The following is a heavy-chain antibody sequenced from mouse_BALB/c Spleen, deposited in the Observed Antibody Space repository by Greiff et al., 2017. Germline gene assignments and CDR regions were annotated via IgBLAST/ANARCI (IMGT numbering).Heavy chain of an antibody. Sequence: EVQLQQSGAELVKPGASVKLSCTASGFNIKDTYMHWVKQRPEQGLEWIGRIDPANGNTKYDPKFQGKATITADTSSNTAYLQLSSLTSEDTAVYYCARGPIYYDYDEAWFAYWGQGTLVTVSA. J-gene: IGHJ3*01. V-gene: IGHV14-3*02. CDR2: IDPANGNT. D-gene: IGHD2-4*01. CDR3: ARGPIYYDYDEAWFAY. CDR1: GFNIKDTY.